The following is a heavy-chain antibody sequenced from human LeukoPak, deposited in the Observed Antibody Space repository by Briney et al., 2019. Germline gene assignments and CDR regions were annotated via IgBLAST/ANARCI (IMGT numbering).Heavy chain of an antibody. Sequence: PGGSLRLSCAASGFTFSTYVVGWVRQAPGKGLEGVSVISTSGDETFYADSVKGRFTISRDNSKNTLYLQMNSLRVEDTAIYYCAKGGSGSYYDRFDYWGQGTLVTVSS. V-gene: IGHV3-23*01. CDR2: ISTSGDET. CDR1: GFTFSTYV. CDR3: AKGGSGSYYDRFDY. D-gene: IGHD1-26*01. J-gene: IGHJ4*02.